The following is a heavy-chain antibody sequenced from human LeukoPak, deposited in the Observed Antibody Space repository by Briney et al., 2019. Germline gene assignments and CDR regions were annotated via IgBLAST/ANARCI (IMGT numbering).Heavy chain of an antibody. Sequence: PSETLSLTCAVSGYSISSGYYWGWIRQPPGKGLEWIGEINHSGSSNYNPSLKSRVTISVDTSKNQFSLKLSSVTAADTAVYYCARDSSSWYDRVLLFDLWGRGTLVTVSS. CDR2: INHSGSS. CDR1: GYSISSGYY. V-gene: IGHV4-38-2*02. CDR3: ARDSSSWYDRVLLFDL. J-gene: IGHJ2*01. D-gene: IGHD6-13*01.